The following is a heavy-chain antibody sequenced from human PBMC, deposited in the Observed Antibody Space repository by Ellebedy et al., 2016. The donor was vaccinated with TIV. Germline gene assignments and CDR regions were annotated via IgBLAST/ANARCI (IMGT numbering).Heavy chain of an antibody. Sequence: GESLKISXAASGFTFSSYAMHWVRQAPGKGLEWVAVISYDGSNKYYADSVKGRFTISRDNSKNTLYLQMNSLRAEDTAVYYCARDHVYGDYADYYYGMDVWGQGTTVTVSS. CDR2: ISYDGSNK. CDR1: GFTFSSYA. CDR3: ARDHVYGDYADYYYGMDV. V-gene: IGHV3-30*14. J-gene: IGHJ6*02. D-gene: IGHD4-17*01.